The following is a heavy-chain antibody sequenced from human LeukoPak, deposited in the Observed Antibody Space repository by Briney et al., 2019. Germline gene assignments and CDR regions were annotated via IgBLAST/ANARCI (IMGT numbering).Heavy chain of an antibody. CDR2: LSYDGSKK. J-gene: IGHJ4*02. D-gene: IGHD3-10*01. V-gene: IGHV3-30*03. CDR3: ARSDYSGSGSLVY. CDR1: GFTFSSYG. Sequence: SGGSLRLSCAASGFTFSSYGIHWVRQAPGKGLEWVAVLSYDGSKKYYADSVKGRFTISRDNSKDTLYLQINSLRAEDTAVYYCARSDYSGSGSLVYWGQGTLVTVS.